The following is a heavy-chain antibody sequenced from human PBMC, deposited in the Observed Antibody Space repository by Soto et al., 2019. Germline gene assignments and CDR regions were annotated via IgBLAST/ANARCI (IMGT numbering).Heavy chain of an antibody. CDR3: ARANVGPPGGGSWIMPFDF. CDR2: IYPGGST. V-gene: IGHV4-4*07. J-gene: IGHJ4*02. D-gene: IGHD2-15*01. Sequence: VKLQESGPGLVKPSETLSLTCTVSGGSISSYYWSWIRQSAGQGLQWIGRIYPGGSTNYNPSLKSRVTMSADTSKNQFSLRLTSVTAADTAVYYCARANVGPPGGGSWIMPFDFWGQGTLVTVSS. CDR1: GGSISSYY.